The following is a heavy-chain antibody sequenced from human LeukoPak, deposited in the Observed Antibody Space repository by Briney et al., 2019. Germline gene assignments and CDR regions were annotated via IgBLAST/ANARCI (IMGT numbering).Heavy chain of an antibody. V-gene: IGHV3-21*01. CDR2: ISSSSSYI. D-gene: IGHD5-24*01. J-gene: IGHJ3*02. CDR3: ARDRFRRDGYNYGRDGAFDI. CDR1: GFTFSSYS. Sequence: GGSLRLSCAVSGFTFSSYSMNWVRQAPGKGLEWVSSISSSSSYIYYTNSVKGRFTISRDNSKNTLYLQMNSLRAEDTAVYYCARDRFRRDGYNYGRDGAFDIWGQGTMVTVSS.